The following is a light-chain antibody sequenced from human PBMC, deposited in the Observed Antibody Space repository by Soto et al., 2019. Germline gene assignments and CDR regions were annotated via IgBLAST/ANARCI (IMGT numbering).Light chain of an antibody. J-gene: IGKJ1*01. V-gene: IGKV3-11*01. CDR3: QQRSNWPPTWT. CDR2: DAS. Sequence: EIVLTQSPATLSLSPGQRATLSCRASQSVSTYFAWYQQKPGQAPRLLIYDASTRATGIPARFSGSGSGTDFTLTISSLEPEDFAVYYCQQRSNWPPTWTFGQGTKVEI. CDR1: QSVSTY.